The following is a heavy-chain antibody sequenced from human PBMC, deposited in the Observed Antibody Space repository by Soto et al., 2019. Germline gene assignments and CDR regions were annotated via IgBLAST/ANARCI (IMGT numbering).Heavy chain of an antibody. CDR3: ASGGTTVNRRFDF. CDR2: IIPILDTT. J-gene: IGHJ4*02. Sequence: QVQVVQSGAEVKKPGSSVRVSCKASGGTSSSYAITWMRLAPGQGLEWMGGIIPILDTTDYAQKFQGRVTFTADEPTSTVYMELSSLTSEDTAVYYCASGGTTVNRRFDFWGQGTLVTVSS. V-gene: IGHV1-69*01. CDR1: GGTSSSYA. D-gene: IGHD4-4*01.